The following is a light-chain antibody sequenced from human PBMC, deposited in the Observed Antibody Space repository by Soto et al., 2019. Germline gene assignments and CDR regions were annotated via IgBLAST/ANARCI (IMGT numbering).Light chain of an antibody. CDR2: DVS. J-gene: IGLJ2*01. Sequence: QSALTQHASVSGSPGQSITISCTGTSSDVGGFNFVSWYQQHPGKAPKLMIYDVSNRPSGVSNRFSGSKSANTASLTISGLQAEDEADYYCSSYTSSSTVVFGGGTKLTVL. CDR1: SSDVGGFNF. CDR3: SSYTSSSTVV. V-gene: IGLV2-14*01.